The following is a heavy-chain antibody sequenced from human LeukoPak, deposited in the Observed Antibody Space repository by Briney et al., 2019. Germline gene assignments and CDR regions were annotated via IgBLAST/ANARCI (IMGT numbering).Heavy chain of an antibody. CDR1: GFTFSSYD. CDR2: ISSSGSTI. V-gene: IGHV3-48*01. CDR3: ARLPGGVVIDAGLY. J-gene: IGHJ4*02. D-gene: IGHD2-21*01. Sequence: GGSLRLSCAASGFTFSSYDMNWVRQAPGKGLEWVSYISSSGSTIYYADSVKGRVTISRDNAKNSLYLQMNSLRAEDTAMYYSARLPGGVVIDAGLYWGQGTLVTVSS.